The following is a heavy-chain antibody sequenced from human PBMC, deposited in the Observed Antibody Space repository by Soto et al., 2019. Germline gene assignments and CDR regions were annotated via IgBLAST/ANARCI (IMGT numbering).Heavy chain of an antibody. Sequence: GGSLRLSCAASGFTFSDYYMSWIRQAPGKGLEWVSYISSSSSYTNYADSVKGRFTISRDNAKNSLYLQMNSLRAEDTAVYYCASYDRGYSGYDRFDYWGQGTLVTVSS. V-gene: IGHV3-11*06. CDR2: ISSSSSYT. J-gene: IGHJ4*02. D-gene: IGHD5-12*01. CDR3: ASYDRGYSGYDRFDY. CDR1: GFTFSDYY.